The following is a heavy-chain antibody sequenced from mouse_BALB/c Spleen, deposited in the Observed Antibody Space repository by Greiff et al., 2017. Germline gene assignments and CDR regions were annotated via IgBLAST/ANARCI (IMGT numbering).Heavy chain of an antibody. J-gene: IGHJ4*01. Sequence: EVNVVESGGGLVQPGGSLKLSCAASGFTFSSYTMSWVRQTPEKRLEWVAYISNGGGSTYYPDTVKGRFTISRDNAKNTLYLQMSSLKSEDTAMYYCARHEGGYAMDYWGQGTSVTVSS. V-gene: IGHV5-12-2*01. CDR1: GFTFSSYT. CDR3: ARHEGGYAMDY. CDR2: ISNGGGST.